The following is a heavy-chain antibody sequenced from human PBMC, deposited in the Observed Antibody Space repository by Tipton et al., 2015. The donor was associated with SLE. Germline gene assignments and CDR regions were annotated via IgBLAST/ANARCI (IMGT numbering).Heavy chain of an antibody. V-gene: IGHV3-9*01. CDR2: ISWNSGSI. J-gene: IGHJ1*01. Sequence: SLRLSCAASGFTFDDYAMHWVRQAPGKGLEWVSGISWNSGSIGYADSVKGRFTISRDNAKNSLYLQMNSLRAEDTALYYCAKSSSWSAEYFQHWGQGTLVTVSS. D-gene: IGHD6-13*01. CDR1: GFTFDDYA. CDR3: AKSSSWSAEYFQH.